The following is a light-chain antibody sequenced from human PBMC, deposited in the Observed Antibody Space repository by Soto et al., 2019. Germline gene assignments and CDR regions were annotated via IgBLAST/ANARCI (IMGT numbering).Light chain of an antibody. CDR3: CSYAGSSTYV. Sequence: QSALTQPASVSGSPGQSITISCTGTSSDVGSYNLFHWYQQHPGKAPKVMIYEGSMRPSGGSNRFSGSKSGNTASLTISGLQAEDEADYYCCSYAGSSTYVFGTGTKLTVL. J-gene: IGLJ1*01. CDR2: EGS. CDR1: SSDVGSYNL. V-gene: IGLV2-23*01.